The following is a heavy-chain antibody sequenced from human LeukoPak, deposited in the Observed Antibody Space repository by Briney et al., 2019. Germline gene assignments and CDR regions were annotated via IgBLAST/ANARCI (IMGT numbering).Heavy chain of an antibody. CDR1: GYTFTSYD. CDR3: ASRYYYDSSGYQSPFDY. V-gene: IGHV1-8*01. Sequence: ASVKVSCKASGYTFTSYDIKWVRQATGQGLEWMGWMNPNSGNTGYAQKFQGRVTMTRHTYISTAYMELTTLRSEDTAVYYCASRYYYDSSGYQSPFDYWGQGTLVTVSS. J-gene: IGHJ4*02. CDR2: MNPNSGNT. D-gene: IGHD3-22*01.